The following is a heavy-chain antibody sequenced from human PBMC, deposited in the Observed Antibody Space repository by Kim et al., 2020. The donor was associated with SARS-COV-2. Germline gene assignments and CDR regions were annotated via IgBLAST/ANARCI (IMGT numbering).Heavy chain of an antibody. CDR3: ARMYNKWSTSIDY. D-gene: IGHD1-1*01. CDR1: GGSFSGYY. J-gene: IGHJ4*02. CDR2: ISNSGST. V-gene: IGHV4-34*01. Sequence: SETLSLTCAVYGGSFSGYYWSWIRQPPGKGLEWIGEISNSGSTNYNPSLKSRVTVSVDTSKNQFSLKLSSVTAADTAVYYCARMYNKWSTSIDYWGQGTLVTVSS.